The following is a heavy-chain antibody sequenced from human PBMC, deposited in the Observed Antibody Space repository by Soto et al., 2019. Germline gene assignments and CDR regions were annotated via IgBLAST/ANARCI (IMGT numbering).Heavy chain of an antibody. Sequence: GGSLRLSCAASGFTVSSNYMSWVRQAPGKGLEWVSVIYAGGSTYYADSVKGRFTISRDNSKNTLYLQMNSLRAEDTAVYYCARGTLFPCWFDPWGQGTLVTVSS. D-gene: IGHD2-21*01. CDR1: GFTVSSNY. J-gene: IGHJ5*02. CDR3: ARGTLFPCWFDP. CDR2: IYAGGST. V-gene: IGHV3-53*01.